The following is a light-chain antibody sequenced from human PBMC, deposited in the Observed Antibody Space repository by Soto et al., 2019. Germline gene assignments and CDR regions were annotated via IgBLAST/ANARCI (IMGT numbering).Light chain of an antibody. CDR2: VAS. J-gene: IGKJ1*01. CDR1: QDIRND. CDR3: QHYNCYSEA. V-gene: IGKV1-17*01. Sequence: IHMTQSPSSLSASLGDRVPITCRASQDIRNDLGWYQQKPGKAPKVLIYVASNLQSGVPSRFSGSGSGTEFTLTISSLQPDDFATYYCQHYNCYSEAFGQGTKVDIK.